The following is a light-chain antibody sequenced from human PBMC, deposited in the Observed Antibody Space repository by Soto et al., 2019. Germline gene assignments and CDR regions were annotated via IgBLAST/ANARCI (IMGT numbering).Light chain of an antibody. Sequence: QSVLTQSPSASASLGASVKLTCTLSSGHSNYAIAWHQQQPGKGPRYLMKVNSEGSHSKGDGIPDRFSGSSSGTERYLTISSLQPEDEADYYCQTWGTGFHVLFGGGTKLTVL. CDR1: SGHSNYA. CDR2: VNSEGSH. V-gene: IGLV4-69*01. J-gene: IGLJ2*01. CDR3: QTWGTGFHVL.